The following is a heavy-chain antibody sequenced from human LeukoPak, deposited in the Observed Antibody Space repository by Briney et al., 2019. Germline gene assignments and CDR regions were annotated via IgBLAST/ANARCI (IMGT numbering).Heavy chain of an antibody. Sequence: PSETLSLTCSVSGGSISSYYWNWIRQPPGKGLEWIGYIYYSGIPNYNPSLKSRVTISEDTSKNQFSLKLSSVTAADTAVYYCARRGRGYYFDYWGQGTLVTVSS. CDR2: IYYSGIP. V-gene: IGHV4-59*08. CDR3: ARRGRGYYFDY. D-gene: IGHD3-10*01. CDR1: GGSISSYY. J-gene: IGHJ4*02.